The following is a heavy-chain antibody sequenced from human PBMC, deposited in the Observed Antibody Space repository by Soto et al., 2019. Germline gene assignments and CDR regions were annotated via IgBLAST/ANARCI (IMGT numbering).Heavy chain of an antibody. CDR3: AQLGLMTFSHKHYFNH. CDR1: GFSFDNYG. Sequence: EVQLSESGGDLVQPGGSLRLSCVASGFSFDNYGMSWVRQAPGEGPEWVSAIKSDGTSTYYAASVEDRFTISRDNSKNTLYLQLNSLRAEDTAVYYCAQLGLMTFSHKHYFNHWGRGTLVTVSS. V-gene: IGHV3-23*01. CDR2: IKSDGTST. D-gene: IGHD3-16*01. J-gene: IGHJ4*02.